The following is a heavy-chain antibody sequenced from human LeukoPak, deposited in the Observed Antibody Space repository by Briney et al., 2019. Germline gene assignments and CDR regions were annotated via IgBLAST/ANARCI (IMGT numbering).Heavy chain of an antibody. CDR1: GFTFGSYA. CDR3: ASQTIVVNV. CDR2: ISGSGGST. V-gene: IGHV3-23*01. Sequence: PGGSLRLSCAASGFTFGSYAMSWVRQAPGKGLEWVSAISGSGGSTYYADSVKGRFIISRDNSKNTLYLQMNSLRAEDTAVYYCASQTIVVNVWGQGTLVTVSS. J-gene: IGHJ4*02. D-gene: IGHD3-22*01.